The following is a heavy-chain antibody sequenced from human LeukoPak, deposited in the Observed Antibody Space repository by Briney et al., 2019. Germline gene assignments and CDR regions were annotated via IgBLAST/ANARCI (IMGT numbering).Heavy chain of an antibody. Sequence: SETLSLTCTVSGXSINSYYWSWIRQPPGKGLEWIGYLFYSGSTDYNPSLKNRVSISVDTSKNQFSLKLRSVTAADTAVYYCARHGGSGSFDYWGQGALVTVSS. J-gene: IGHJ4*02. D-gene: IGHD3-3*01. CDR1: GXSINSYY. V-gene: IGHV4-59*08. CDR2: LFYSGST. CDR3: ARHGGSGSFDY.